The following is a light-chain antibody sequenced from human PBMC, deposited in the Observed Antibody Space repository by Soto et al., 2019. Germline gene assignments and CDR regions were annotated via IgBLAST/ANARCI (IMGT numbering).Light chain of an antibody. V-gene: IGKV3-20*01. CDR1: QSVSNSY. J-gene: IGKJ3*01. CDR3: QQYGRIPQST. CDR2: GAS. Sequence: EIVLTQSPGTLSLSPGERATLSCRASQSVSNSYLAWYQQKPCKAPRHLIYGASSRATGIPDRFSGSGSGTDCPLTISRLEPEDFAMYACQQYGRIPQSTFGPGTKVDIK.